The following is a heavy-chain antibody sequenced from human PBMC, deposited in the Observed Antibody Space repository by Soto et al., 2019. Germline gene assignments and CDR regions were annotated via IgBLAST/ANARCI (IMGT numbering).Heavy chain of an antibody. Sequence: SVKVSCKASGYTFASYGISWVRQAPVQGLEWMGWISAYNGNTNYAQKLQGRVTMTTDTSTSTAYMELRSLRSDDTAVYYCARGTIAARDYYYYGMDVWGQGTTVTVSS. D-gene: IGHD6-6*01. CDR3: ARGTIAARDYYYYGMDV. V-gene: IGHV1-18*04. CDR1: GYTFASYG. CDR2: ISAYNGNT. J-gene: IGHJ6*02.